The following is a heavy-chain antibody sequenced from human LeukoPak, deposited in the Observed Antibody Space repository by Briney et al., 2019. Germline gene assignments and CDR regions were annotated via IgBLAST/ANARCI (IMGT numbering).Heavy chain of an antibody. CDR2: INHSGST. V-gene: IGHV4-34*01. CDR1: GGSFSGYY. CDR3: ARDLNWFDP. Sequence: PSETLSLTCAVYGGSFSGYYWSWIRQPPGKGLEWIGEINHSGSTNYNPSLKSRVTISVDTSKNQFSLKLSSVTVADTAVYYCARDLNWFDPWGQGTLVTVSS. J-gene: IGHJ5*02.